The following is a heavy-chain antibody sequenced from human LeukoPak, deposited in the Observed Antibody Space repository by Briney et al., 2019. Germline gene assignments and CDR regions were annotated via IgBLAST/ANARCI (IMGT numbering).Heavy chain of an antibody. V-gene: IGHV3-9*01. CDR2: ISWNSGSI. CDR3: AKAPIVGATRSLGYYFDY. Sequence: LSGGSLRLSCAASGFTFDDYAMHWVRQAPGKGLEWVSGISWNSGSIGYADSVKGRFTISRDNAKNSLYLQMNSLRAEDTALYYCAKAPIVGATRSLGYYFDYWGQGTLVTVSS. D-gene: IGHD1-26*01. J-gene: IGHJ4*02. CDR1: GFTFDDYA.